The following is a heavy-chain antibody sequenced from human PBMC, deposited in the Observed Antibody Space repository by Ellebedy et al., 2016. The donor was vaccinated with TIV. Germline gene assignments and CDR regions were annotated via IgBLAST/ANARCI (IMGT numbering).Heavy chain of an antibody. J-gene: IGHJ4*02. CDR1: GGTFSSYA. Sequence: AASVKVSCKASGGTFSSYAISWVRQAPGQGLEWMGGIIPIFGTANYAQKFQGRVTITADESTSTAYMELSSLRSEDTAVYYCAMGTAMGWVGRIDYWGQGTLVTVSS. V-gene: IGHV1-69*13. CDR3: AMGTAMGWVGRIDY. D-gene: IGHD5-18*01. CDR2: IIPIFGTA.